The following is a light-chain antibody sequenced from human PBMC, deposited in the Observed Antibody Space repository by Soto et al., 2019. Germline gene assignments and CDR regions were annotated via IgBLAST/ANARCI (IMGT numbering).Light chain of an antibody. CDR2: GAS. CDR1: QSVTSTY. V-gene: IGKV3-20*01. CDR3: QQYGGSPLT. J-gene: IGKJ4*01. Sequence: EIVLTQSPGTLSLSPGERATLSCRASQSVTSTYLAWYLQKPGQAPRLLFYGASSRATGIPDRFSGSGSGTDFTLTISRLEPEDFAVYYCQQYGGSPLTFGGGTKVDIK.